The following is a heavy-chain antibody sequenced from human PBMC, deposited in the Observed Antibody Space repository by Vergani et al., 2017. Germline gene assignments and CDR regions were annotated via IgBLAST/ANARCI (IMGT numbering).Heavy chain of an antibody. V-gene: IGHV3-23*01. J-gene: IGHJ3*02. D-gene: IGHD4-17*01. CDR2: LSGSGGST. CDR3: AKVYGDYGLADAFDI. CDR1: RFTFSTYA. Sequence: EVQLLESGGGLVQPGGSLRLSCAASRFTFSTYAMSWVRQAPGKGLQWVSALSGSGGSTFYADSVQGRFTIPRDNSKNTLYLQMNSLRAEDTAVYYCAKVYGDYGLADAFDIWGQGTMVTVSS.